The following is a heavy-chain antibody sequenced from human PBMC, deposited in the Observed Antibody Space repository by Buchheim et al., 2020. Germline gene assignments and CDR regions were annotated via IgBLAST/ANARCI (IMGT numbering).Heavy chain of an antibody. CDR2: INTDGSTT. V-gene: IGHV3-74*01. D-gene: IGHD6-19*01. CDR1: GFIFSKYW. J-gene: IGHJ4*02. CDR3: VRDRGWTAFDY. Sequence: EVHLVESGGELVQPGGSLRLSCAASGFIFSKYWIQWVRHAPGKGLERVSFINTDGSTTGYADSVKGRFTISRDNARTTVDLHMTSLRVEDTAVYYCVRDRGWTAFDYWGQGAL.